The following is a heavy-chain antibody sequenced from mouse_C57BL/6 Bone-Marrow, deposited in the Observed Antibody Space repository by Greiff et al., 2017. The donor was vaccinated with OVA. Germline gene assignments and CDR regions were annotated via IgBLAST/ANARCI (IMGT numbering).Heavy chain of an antibody. D-gene: IGHD2-4*01. CDR3: ARLGLRQGVGY. CDR2: IHPNSGST. Sequence: QVQLQQPGAELVKPGASVKLSCKASGYTFTSYWMHWVKQRPGQGLEWIGMIHPNSGSTNYNEKFKSKATLTVDKSSSTAYMQLSSLTSEDSAVYYCARLGLRQGVGYWGQGTTLTVSS. J-gene: IGHJ2*01. V-gene: IGHV1-64*01. CDR1: GYTFTSYW.